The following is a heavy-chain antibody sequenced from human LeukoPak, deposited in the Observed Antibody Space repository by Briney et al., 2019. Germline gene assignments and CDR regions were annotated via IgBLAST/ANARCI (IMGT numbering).Heavy chain of an antibody. Sequence: GGSLRLSCSAAGFTFSSSPMHWVRQAPGKGLEYVSCISSNGVTTYYADSGKGRFTISRDNSKNTLCLQMSSLRPEDTAVYYCVKRGYIYGYDYWGQGSLVTVSS. CDR1: GFTFSSSP. CDR2: ISSNGVTT. CDR3: VKRGYIYGYDY. J-gene: IGHJ4*02. V-gene: IGHV3-64D*06. D-gene: IGHD5-18*01.